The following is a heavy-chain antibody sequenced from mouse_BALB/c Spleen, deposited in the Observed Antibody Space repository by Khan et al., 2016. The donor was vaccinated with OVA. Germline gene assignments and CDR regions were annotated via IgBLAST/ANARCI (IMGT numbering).Heavy chain of an antibody. CDR1: GFTFSDYY. CDR2: ISNRGSTT. V-gene: IGHV5-12*02. J-gene: IGHJ3*01. CDR3: AGEGDDGGLAY. Sequence: EVELVESGGGLVQPGGSLKLSCATSGFTFSDYYMYWVRQTPEKRLEWVAYISNRGSTTYYPDTVRGRFTISRDNAKNTLYLQMSRLKSEDTAMYYCAGEGDDGGLAYWGQGTLVTVSA. D-gene: IGHD2-3*01.